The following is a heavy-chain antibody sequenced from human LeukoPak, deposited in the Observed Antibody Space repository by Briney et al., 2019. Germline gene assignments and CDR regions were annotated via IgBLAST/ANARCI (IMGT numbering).Heavy chain of an antibody. J-gene: IGHJ4*02. V-gene: IGHV3-23*01. CDR2: ISGSGGST. D-gene: IGHD2-15*01. CDR1: GFTFSSYA. Sequence: GGSLRLSCAASGFTFSSYAVSWVRQAPGKGLEWVSGISGSGGSTYYADSVKGRFTIFRDNSKNTLYLQMNSLRAEDTAVYHCANGWSPDYWGRGTLVTVSS. CDR3: ANGWSPDY.